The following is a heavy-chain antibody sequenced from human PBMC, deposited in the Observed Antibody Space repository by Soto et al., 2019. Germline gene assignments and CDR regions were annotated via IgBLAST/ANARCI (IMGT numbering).Heavy chain of an antibody. Sequence: SLTCTVSGGSISSSSYYWGWIRQPPGKGLEWIGSIYYSGSTYYNPSLKSRVTISVDTSKNQFSLKLSSVTAADTAVYYCATHPDYYGSGSYYTEYYFDYWGQGTLVTVSS. D-gene: IGHD3-10*01. CDR1: GGSISSSSYY. V-gene: IGHV4-39*01. J-gene: IGHJ4*02. CDR3: ATHPDYYGSGSYYTEYYFDY. CDR2: IYYSGST.